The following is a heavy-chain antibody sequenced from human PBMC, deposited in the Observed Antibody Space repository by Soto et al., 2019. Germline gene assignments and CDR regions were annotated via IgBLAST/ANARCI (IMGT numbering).Heavy chain of an antibody. Sequence: SGGSLRLSCAASGFTFDAYAMHWVRQAPGKGLEWVSGISWNSGSIGYADSVKGRFTISRDNAKNSLYLQMNSLRAEDTALYYCAKDQWPLSPYYYYYMDVWGKGTTVTVSS. CDR3: AKDQWPLSPYYYYYMDV. J-gene: IGHJ6*03. CDR1: GFTFDAYA. D-gene: IGHD6-19*01. CDR2: ISWNSGSI. V-gene: IGHV3-9*01.